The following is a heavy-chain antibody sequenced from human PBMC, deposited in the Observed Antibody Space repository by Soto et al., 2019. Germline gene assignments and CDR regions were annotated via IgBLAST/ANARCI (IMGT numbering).Heavy chain of an antibody. Sequence: SGGSLRLSCAASGFTFSSHQMNWVRQAPGKGLEWVAKIKQDGIVKSYVDSVKGRFTISRDNAKNSLFLQMNSLKGEDTAVYYCARWTDNNGWHLDYWGQGTLVTVSS. CDR2: IKQDGIVK. J-gene: IGHJ4*02. CDR3: ARWTDNNGWHLDY. CDR1: GFTFSSHQ. D-gene: IGHD6-19*01. V-gene: IGHV3-7*03.